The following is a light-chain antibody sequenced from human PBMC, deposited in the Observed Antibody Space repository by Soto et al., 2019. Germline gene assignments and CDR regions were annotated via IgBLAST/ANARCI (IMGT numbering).Light chain of an antibody. CDR3: QQRTNWPLT. J-gene: IGKJ4*01. Sequence: EIVLTQSPATLSLSPGERATLSCRASQSVSSNLGWYQQKPGQAPRLLIYDASNRATGIPARFSGSGSGTDFTPTISSLEPEDFAVYYCQQRTNWPLTFGGGTKVEIK. CDR2: DAS. V-gene: IGKV3-11*01. CDR1: QSVSSN.